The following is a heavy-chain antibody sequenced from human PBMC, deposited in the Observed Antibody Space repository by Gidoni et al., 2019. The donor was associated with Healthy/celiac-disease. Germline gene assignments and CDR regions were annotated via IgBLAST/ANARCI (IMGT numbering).Heavy chain of an antibody. CDR2: IYSGGST. J-gene: IGHJ5*02. CDR1: GFTVSSNY. D-gene: IGHD6-13*01. Sequence: EVQLVESGGGLVQPGGSLRLSCAASGFTVSSNYMSWVRQAPGKGLEWVSVIYSGGSTYYADSVKGRFTISRDNSKNTLYLQMNSLRAEDTAVYYCARQYSSSWRSRGGWFDPWGQGTLVTVSS. V-gene: IGHV3-66*04. CDR3: ARQYSSSWRSRGGWFDP.